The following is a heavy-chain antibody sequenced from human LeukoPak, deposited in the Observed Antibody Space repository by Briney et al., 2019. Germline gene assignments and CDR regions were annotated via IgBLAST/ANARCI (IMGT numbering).Heavy chain of an antibody. CDR2: IYYSGST. D-gene: IGHD3-3*01. CDR3: ARSYDFWSGYDAFDI. CDR1: GGSIRSYY. V-gene: IGHV4-59*01. J-gene: IGHJ3*02. Sequence: SETLSLTCTVSGGSIRSYYWRWSRQPPGKGLEWIGYIYYSGSTNYNPSLKSRVTISVDTSKNQFSLKLSSVTAADTAVYYCARSYDFWSGYDAFDIWGQGTMVTVSS.